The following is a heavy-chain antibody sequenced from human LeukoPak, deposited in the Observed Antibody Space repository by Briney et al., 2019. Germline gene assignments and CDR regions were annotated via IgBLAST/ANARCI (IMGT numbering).Heavy chain of an antibody. CDR3: AKAGHCGGDCYSIMDY. CDR1: GFTFSSYG. V-gene: IGHV3-30*18. CDR2: ISYDGSTK. Sequence: PGRSLRLSCAASGFTFSSYGMHWVRQAPGKGLEWVAVISYDGSTKYYPDSVNGRFTISRDNSKNTLYLQMNSLRAEDTAVYYCAKAGHCGGDCYSIMDYWGQGTLVTVSS. D-gene: IGHD2-21*02. J-gene: IGHJ4*02.